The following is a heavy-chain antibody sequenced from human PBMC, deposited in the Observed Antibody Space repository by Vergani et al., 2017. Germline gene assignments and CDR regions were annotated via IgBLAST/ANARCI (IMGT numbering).Heavy chain of an antibody. Sequence: EVRVVESGGTLVKPGGSLRLSCAASGFHFSPAWMSGVRQVPGKGLEWVGRFEALADGGRITYGAPVKGRFSLSRDDSENMFYLHMNSLKVEDTGIYYCTADLYLSSGYCCDYWGPGTLVTVSS. CDR2: FEALADGGRI. V-gene: IGHV3-15*02. CDR3: TADLYLSSGYCCDY. CDR1: GFHFSPAW. J-gene: IGHJ4*02. D-gene: IGHD3-22*01.